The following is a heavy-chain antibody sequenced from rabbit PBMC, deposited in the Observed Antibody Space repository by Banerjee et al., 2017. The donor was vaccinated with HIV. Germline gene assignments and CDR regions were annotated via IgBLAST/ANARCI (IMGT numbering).Heavy chain of an antibody. Sequence: QSLEESGGDLVKPGASLTLTCTASGFSFSSNYWMCWVRQAPGKGLEWIVCIVAGGSGSTYYASWAKGRFTISRTSSTTVTLQMTSLTAADTATYFCVRDNVGSGAYFNLWGPGTLVTVS. CDR3: VRDNVGSGAYFNL. CDR2: IVAGGSGST. D-gene: IGHD4-2*01. J-gene: IGHJ4*01. V-gene: IGHV1S40*01. CDR1: GFSFSSNYW.